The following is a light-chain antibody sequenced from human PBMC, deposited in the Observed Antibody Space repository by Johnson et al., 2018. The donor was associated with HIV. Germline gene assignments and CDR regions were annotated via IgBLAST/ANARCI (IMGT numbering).Light chain of an antibody. CDR2: ENN. J-gene: IGLJ1*01. CDR3: GTWDSSLTGGV. V-gene: IGLV1-51*02. CDR1: SSDMGNYE. Sequence: QSVLTQPPSVSAAPGQKVTISCSGSSSDMGNYEVSWYQQLPGTAPKLLIHENNKRPSGIPDRFSGSKSGTSATLGIIGLQTGDEADYYGGTWDSSLTGGVCGAGTNVTVL.